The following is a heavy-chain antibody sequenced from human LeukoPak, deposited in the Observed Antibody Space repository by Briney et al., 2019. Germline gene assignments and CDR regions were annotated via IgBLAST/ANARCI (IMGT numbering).Heavy chain of an antibody. V-gene: IGHV3-48*03. CDR2: ISSSGSTI. D-gene: IGHD2-21*02. J-gene: IGHJ4*02. Sequence: PGGSLRLSCAASGFTFSSYETNWVRQAPGKGLEWVSYISSSGSTIYYADSVKGRFTISRDNAKNSLYLQMNSLRAEDTAVYYCARDDGDYYSGNDYWGQGTLVTVSS. CDR3: ARDDGDYYSGNDY. CDR1: GFTFSSYE.